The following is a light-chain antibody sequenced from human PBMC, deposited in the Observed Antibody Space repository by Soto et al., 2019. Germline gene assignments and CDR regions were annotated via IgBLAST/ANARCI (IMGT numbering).Light chain of an antibody. CDR1: SSDVGDYYF. Sequence: QSVLTQPRSVSGSPGQSVTISCTGTSSDVGDYYFVSWYQQHPGKAPKLMIYDVGKRPSGVPDRFSGSKSGNTASLTISGLQADDEADYYCCSYAGSYTYVFATGTKLTVL. CDR3: CSYAGSYTYV. J-gene: IGLJ1*01. V-gene: IGLV2-11*01. CDR2: DVG.